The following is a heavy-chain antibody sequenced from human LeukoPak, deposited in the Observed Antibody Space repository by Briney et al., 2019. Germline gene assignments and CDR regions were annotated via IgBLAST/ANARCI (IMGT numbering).Heavy chain of an antibody. J-gene: IGHJ4*02. CDR1: GGSISSSNW. V-gene: IGHV4-4*02. D-gene: IGHD6-19*01. CDR3: ARGLGYSSGWYNY. CDR2: IYYSGST. Sequence: SETLSLTCAVSGGSISSSNWWSWVRQPPGKGLEWIGYIYYSGSTNYNPSLKSRVTISIDTSKNQFSLKLSSVTAADTAVYYCARGLGYSSGWYNYWGQGTLVTVSS.